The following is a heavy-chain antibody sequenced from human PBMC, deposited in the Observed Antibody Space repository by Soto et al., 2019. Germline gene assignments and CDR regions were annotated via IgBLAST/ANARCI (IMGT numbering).Heavy chain of an antibody. D-gene: IGHD2-2*01. V-gene: IGHV3-23*01. CDR3: AKDSRRVVVVPAALDAFDI. J-gene: IGHJ3*02. CDR1: GFTFSSYA. CDR2: ISGSGGST. Sequence: PGGSLRLSCAASGFTFSSYAMSWVRQAPGKGLEWVSAISGSGGSTYYADSVKGRFTISRDNSKNTLYLQMNSLGAEDTAVYYCAKDSRRVVVVPAALDAFDIWGQGTMVTVSS.